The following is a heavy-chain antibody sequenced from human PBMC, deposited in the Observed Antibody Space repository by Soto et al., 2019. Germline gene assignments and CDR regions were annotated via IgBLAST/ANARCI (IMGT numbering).Heavy chain of an antibody. CDR3: AAEFPHGELLQY. CDR2: FDPEEGNT. CDR1: GHTLSELF. V-gene: IGHV1-24*01. J-gene: IGHJ4*02. D-gene: IGHD1-26*01. Sequence: QVQLVQSGTEVKKPGASVKVSCKVSGHTLSELFVHWVRQAPGKGLEWLGGFDPEEGNTVYAHNFQGRVTMTDDSSTDTAYLELSSLRSADTAAYYCAAEFPHGELLQYWGQGNLLIVSS.